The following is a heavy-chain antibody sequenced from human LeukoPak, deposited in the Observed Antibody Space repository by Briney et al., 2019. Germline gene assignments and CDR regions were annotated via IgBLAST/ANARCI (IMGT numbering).Heavy chain of an antibody. J-gene: IGHJ2*01. D-gene: IGHD3-10*01. Sequence: SETLSLTCTVSGGSISRYYGSWIRHPPGKGREWLGYIYYSGSTNYNPSLKSRVTISVDTSKNQFSLKLSSVTAADTAVYYCARSRITMVRGVFWYFDLWGRGTLVTVSS. CDR3: ARSRITMVRGVFWYFDL. CDR1: GGSISRYY. CDR2: IYYSGST. V-gene: IGHV4-59*01.